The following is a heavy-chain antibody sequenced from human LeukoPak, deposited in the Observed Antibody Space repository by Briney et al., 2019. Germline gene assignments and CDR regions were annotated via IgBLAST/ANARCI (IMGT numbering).Heavy chain of an antibody. Sequence: GGSLRLSCVLSGGTFDDYAMHWVRRSPGRGLEWVSGISWNSVDIVYTASVRGRFPISRDSAKNSSYLQMNNLRPEDTALYYCATGNDILTSFYEWGLGTLVTVSS. CDR3: ATGNDILTSFYE. J-gene: IGHJ4*02. D-gene: IGHD3-9*01. V-gene: IGHV3-9*01. CDR1: GGTFDDYA. CDR2: ISWNSVDI.